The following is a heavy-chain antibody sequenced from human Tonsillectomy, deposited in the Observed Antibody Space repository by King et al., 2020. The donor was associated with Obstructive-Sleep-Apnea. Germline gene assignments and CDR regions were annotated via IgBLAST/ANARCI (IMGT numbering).Heavy chain of an antibody. CDR1: GFTFSSYA. J-gene: IGHJ6*02. V-gene: IGHV3-23*04. D-gene: IGHD6-13*01. Sequence: VQLVESGGGLVQPGGSLRVSCAASGFTFSSYAMSLVLHAPGKVLEWVSTISVSGDSTYYADYVKGRFTISRDNSKKTLYLQMNSLRAEDTAVYYCAKVLYSSSWFHYYGMDVWGQGTTVTVSS. CDR3: AKVLYSSSWFHYYGMDV. CDR2: ISVSGDST.